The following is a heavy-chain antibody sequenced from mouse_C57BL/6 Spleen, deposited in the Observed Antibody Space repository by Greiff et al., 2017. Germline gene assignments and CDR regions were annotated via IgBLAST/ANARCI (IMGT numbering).Heavy chain of an antibody. CDR1: GYTFTSYG. D-gene: IGHD4-1*01. CDR2: IYPRSGNT. CDR3: ARVDGDWDAMDY. J-gene: IGHJ4*01. V-gene: IGHV1-81*01. Sequence: QVQLKQSGAELARPGASVKLSCTASGYTFTSYGISWVKQRTGQGLEWIGEIYPRSGNTYYNEKFKGKATLTADKSSSTAYMELRSLTSEDSAVYYCARVDGDWDAMDYWGQGTSVTVSS.